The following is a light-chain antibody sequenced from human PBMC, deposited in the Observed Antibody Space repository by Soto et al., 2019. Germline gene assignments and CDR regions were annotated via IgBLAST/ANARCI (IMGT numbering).Light chain of an antibody. CDR2: GAS. CDR1: QSISNL. CDR3: QQYDSYSYT. J-gene: IGKJ2*01. V-gene: IGKV1-5*01. Sequence: DIPMTQSPSTLSASVGDRVTITCRASQSISNLLAWYQQKPGKAPKLLISGASSLEIGVPSRFSGSGSGTEFTLTISSLQPDDFATYSCQQYDSYSYTFGQGTKLEIK.